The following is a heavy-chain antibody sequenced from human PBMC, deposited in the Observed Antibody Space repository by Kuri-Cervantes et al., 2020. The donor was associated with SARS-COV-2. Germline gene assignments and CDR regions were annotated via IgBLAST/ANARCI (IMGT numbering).Heavy chain of an antibody. CDR2: IYYSGST. CDR1: GGSISSYY. D-gene: IGHD4-11*01. V-gene: IGHV4-59*01. CDR3: ARLFGALTTVTTDWFDP. J-gene: IGHJ5*02. Sequence: GSLRLSCTVSGGSISSYYWSWIRQPAGKGLEWIGYIYYSGSTNYNPSLKSRVTISVDTSKNQFSLKLSSVTAADTAVYYCARLFGALTTVTTDWFDPWGQGTLVTVSS.